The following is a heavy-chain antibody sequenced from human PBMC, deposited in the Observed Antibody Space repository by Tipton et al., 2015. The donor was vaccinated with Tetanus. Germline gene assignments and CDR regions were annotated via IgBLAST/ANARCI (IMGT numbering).Heavy chain of an antibody. J-gene: IGHJ4*02. CDR2: IYAPGIT. Sequence: TLSLTCTVSGGSITSNYWTWIRQPAGKGLEWIGRIYAPGITNYNPSLKSRVSMSVDTSKNQFSLRLSSVTAADTAVYYCARVRRGATTVLDYWGQGTLVTVSS. D-gene: IGHD5-12*01. V-gene: IGHV4-4*07. CDR3: ARVRRGATTVLDY. CDR1: GGSITSNY.